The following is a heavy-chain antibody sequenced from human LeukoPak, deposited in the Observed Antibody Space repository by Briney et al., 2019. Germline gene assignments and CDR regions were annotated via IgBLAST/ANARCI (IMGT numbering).Heavy chain of an antibody. D-gene: IGHD6-19*01. V-gene: IGHV3-23*01. Sequence: PGGSLRLSCAASGSTFSSYAMSWVRQAPGKGLEWVSAISGSGGSTYYADSVKGRFTISRDNSKNTLYQQMNSLRAEDTAVYYCAKDSSGWFPFDYWGQGTLVTVSS. CDR1: GSTFSSYA. CDR3: AKDSSGWFPFDY. CDR2: ISGSGGST. J-gene: IGHJ4*02.